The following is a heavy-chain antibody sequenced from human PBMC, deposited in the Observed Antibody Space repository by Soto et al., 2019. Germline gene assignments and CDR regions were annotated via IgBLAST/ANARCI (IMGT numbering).Heavy chain of an antibody. CDR3: AKVDQKNYYMDV. CDR1: GFNFDEYA. Sequence: EVQLVESGGGLVQPGRSLRLSCAASGFNFDEYAMHWVRQAAGTGLEWVSSISWNSGRIGYADSVRGRFTISRDNAKNSLYLQMNSLRVEDTALYYCAKVDQKNYYMDVWGKGTTVTVSS. V-gene: IGHV3-9*01. J-gene: IGHJ6*03. CDR2: ISWNSGRI.